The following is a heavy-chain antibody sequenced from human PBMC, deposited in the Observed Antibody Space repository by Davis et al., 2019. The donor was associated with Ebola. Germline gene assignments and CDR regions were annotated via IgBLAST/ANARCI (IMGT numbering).Heavy chain of an antibody. CDR1: GYTFTGYY. CDR2: INPNSGGT. Sequence: AASVKVSCKASGYTFTGYYMHWVRQAPGQGLEWMGRINPNSGGTNYAQKLQGRVTMTTDTSTSTAYMELRSLRSDDTAVYYCARVRYYYDSSGYYWEQNAAFDIWGQGTMVTVSS. J-gene: IGHJ3*02. V-gene: IGHV1-2*06. CDR3: ARVRYYYDSSGYYWEQNAAFDI. D-gene: IGHD3-22*01.